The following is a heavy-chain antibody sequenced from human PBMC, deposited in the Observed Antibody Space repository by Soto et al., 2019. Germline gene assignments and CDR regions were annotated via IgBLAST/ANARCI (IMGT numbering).Heavy chain of an antibody. D-gene: IGHD1-1*01. Sequence: QVQLVQSGAEVKKPGASVKVSCKASGYTFTSCYMHWVRQAPGQGLEWVGIINPTDGSATYAQRFRGRVTMTRETSTSTVYVELSSLRSDDTAVYFCARAGNAYYHYYMDVWGKGTTVTVSS. CDR2: INPTDGSA. CDR3: ARAGNAYYHYYMDV. CDR1: GYTFTSCY. J-gene: IGHJ6*03. V-gene: IGHV1-46*03.